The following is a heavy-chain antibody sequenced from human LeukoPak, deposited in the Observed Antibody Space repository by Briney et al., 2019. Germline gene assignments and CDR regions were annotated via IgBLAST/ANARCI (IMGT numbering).Heavy chain of an antibody. D-gene: IGHD2-8*01. V-gene: IGHV4-59*12. CDR1: GDSIIGYY. J-gene: IGHJ4*02. CDR2: VYYSGTA. CDR3: ARAGYSTTKIFDY. Sequence: SETLSLTCTVSGDSIIGYYWTWIRQPPGKGLEWIGYVYYSGTAIYTPSLKSRVPISVDTSKNQFSLKLSSVLAADTAVDYCARAGYSTTKIFDYWGQGALVTVSS.